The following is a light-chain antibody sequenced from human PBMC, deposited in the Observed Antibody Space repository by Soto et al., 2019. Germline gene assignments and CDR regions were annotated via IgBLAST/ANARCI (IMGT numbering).Light chain of an antibody. Sequence: EIVMTQSPATLSVSPGERATLSCRASQRGSSKLAWYQQNPGQAPRLLIYDTTTRATGIPARFSGSGSGTEFTLAINSLQSEDFAVYYCQQNNNWPQTFGQGTKVELK. V-gene: IGKV3-15*01. CDR1: QRGSSK. J-gene: IGKJ1*01. CDR2: DTT. CDR3: QQNNNWPQT.